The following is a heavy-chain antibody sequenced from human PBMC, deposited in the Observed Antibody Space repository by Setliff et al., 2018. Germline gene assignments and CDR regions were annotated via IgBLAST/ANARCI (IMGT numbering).Heavy chain of an antibody. CDR3: ARHHRGVIISWFDP. V-gene: IGHV4-39*01. CDR1: GGSISSSSYY. J-gene: IGHJ5*02. D-gene: IGHD3-10*01. Sequence: SETLSLTCTVSGGSISSSSYYWGWIRQPPGKGLEWIGSIYYSGSTYYNPSLKSRVTISVDTSKNQFSPKLSSVTAADTAVYYCARHHRGVIISWFDPWGQGTQVTVSS. CDR2: IYYSGST.